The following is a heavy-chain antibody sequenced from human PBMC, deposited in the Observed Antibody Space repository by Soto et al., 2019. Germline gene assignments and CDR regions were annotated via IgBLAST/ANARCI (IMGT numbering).Heavy chain of an antibody. CDR1: GFSLSTSGVG. J-gene: IGHJ4*02. Sequence: SGPTLVNPTQTLTLTCTFSGFSLSTSGVGVGWIRQPPGKALEWLALIYWDDDKRYSPSLKSRLTITKDTSKNQVVLTMTNMDPVDTATYYCAQVGASYYYDSSGNPFVDYWGQGTRVTV. CDR3: AQVGASYYYDSSGNPFVDY. V-gene: IGHV2-5*02. D-gene: IGHD3-22*01. CDR2: IYWDDDK.